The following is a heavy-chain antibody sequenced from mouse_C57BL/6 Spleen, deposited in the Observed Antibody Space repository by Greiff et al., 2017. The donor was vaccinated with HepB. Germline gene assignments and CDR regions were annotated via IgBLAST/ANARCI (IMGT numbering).Heavy chain of an antibody. Sequence: EVQLQQSGPELVKPGASVKISCKASGYSFTGYYMNWVKQSPEKSLEWIGEINPSTGGTTYNQKFKAKATLTVDKSSSTAYMQLKSLTSEDSAVYYCARQLRLYAMDYWGQGTSVTVSS. CDR1: GYSFTGYY. D-gene: IGHD3-2*02. CDR3: ARQLRLYAMDY. V-gene: IGHV1-42*01. CDR2: INPSTGGT. J-gene: IGHJ4*01.